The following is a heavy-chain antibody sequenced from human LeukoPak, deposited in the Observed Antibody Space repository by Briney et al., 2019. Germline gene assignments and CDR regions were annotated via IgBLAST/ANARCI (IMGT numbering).Heavy chain of an antibody. J-gene: IGHJ5*02. Sequence: PSETLSLTCTVSGGSISSYYWSWIRQPAGKGLEWIGRIYTSGSTNYNPSLKSRVTISVDTSKNQFSLKLSSVTAADTAVYYCARGPYSATRHNWFDPWGQGTLVTVSS. CDR3: ARGPYSATRHNWFDP. V-gene: IGHV4-4*07. D-gene: IGHD6-13*01. CDR2: IYTSGST. CDR1: GGSISSYY.